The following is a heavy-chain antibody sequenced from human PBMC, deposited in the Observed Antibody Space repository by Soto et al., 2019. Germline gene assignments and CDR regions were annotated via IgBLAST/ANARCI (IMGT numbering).Heavy chain of an antibody. D-gene: IGHD3-22*01. Sequence: SETLSLTCTVSGGSISGSNYYWGWIRQPPGKGLEWLGSIYYRWTTYYSPSLKSRVTVSVDTSKNQFSLKLSSLTAADTAVYYCARLGFYYDSSGYMHLYFDYWGQGTLVTVSS. CDR3: ARLGFYYDSSGYMHLYFDY. J-gene: IGHJ4*02. CDR2: IYYRWTT. V-gene: IGHV4-39*01. CDR1: GGSISGSNYY.